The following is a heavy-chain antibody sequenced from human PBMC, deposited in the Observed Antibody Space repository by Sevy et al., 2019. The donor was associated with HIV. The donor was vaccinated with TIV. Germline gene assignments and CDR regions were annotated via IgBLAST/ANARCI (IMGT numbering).Heavy chain of an antibody. CDR1: GGSFSGYY. J-gene: IGHJ5*02. D-gene: IGHD3-22*01. CDR3: ARGGRITMIQDYPDP. Sequence: SETLSLTCGVSGGSFSGYYWSWIRQSPGKGLEWIGEINYSGSTSYNPSFKSRVTISIDTSKNQLSLRLTSVTAADTAVYYCARGGRITMIQDYPDPWGQGTLVTVSS. CDR2: INYSGST. V-gene: IGHV4-34*01.